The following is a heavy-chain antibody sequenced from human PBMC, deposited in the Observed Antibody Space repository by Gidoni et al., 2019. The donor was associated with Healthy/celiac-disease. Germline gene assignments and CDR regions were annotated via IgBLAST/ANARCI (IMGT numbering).Heavy chain of an antibody. V-gene: IGHV4-34*01. Sequence: QVQLQQWGAGLLKPSETLSLTCAVYGGSFSGYYWSWIRQPPGKGLEWIGEINHSGSTNYNPSLKSRVTISVDTSKNQFSLKLSSVTAADTAVYYCARGGTVVVAATPPYYYYGMDVWGQGTTVTVSS. CDR1: GGSFSGYY. J-gene: IGHJ6*02. CDR3: ARGGTVVVAATPPYYYYGMDV. CDR2: INHSGST. D-gene: IGHD2-15*01.